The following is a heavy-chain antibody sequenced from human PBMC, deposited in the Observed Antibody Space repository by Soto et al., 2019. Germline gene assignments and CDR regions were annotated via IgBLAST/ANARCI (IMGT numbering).Heavy chain of an antibody. V-gene: IGHV3-74*01. J-gene: IGHJ6*02. Sequence: EVQLEESGGGLVQPRGSLRLSCVASGFTFSTYWMHWVRQAPGKGLVWVSRINSDGSSTSYADSVKGRFTTSRDNAKNTLSLQMNSLRAEDTAVYYCARRLGYSYGIMDVWGQGTMVT. D-gene: IGHD5-18*01. CDR3: ARRLGYSYGIMDV. CDR2: INSDGSST. CDR1: GFTFSTYW.